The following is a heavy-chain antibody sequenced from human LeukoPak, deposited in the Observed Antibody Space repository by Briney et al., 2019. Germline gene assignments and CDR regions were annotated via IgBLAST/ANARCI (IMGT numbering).Heavy chain of an antibody. CDR2: IGTTGSYI. V-gene: IGHV3-21*01. CDR3: AKITIFGVFYFDY. Sequence: GGSLRLSCAASGFTFSNYSMNWVRQAPGKGLEWVSSIGTTGSYIFYADSVKGRFTISRDNAKNTLYLQMNSLRAEDTAVYYCAKITIFGVFYFDYWGQGTLVTVSS. CDR1: GFTFSNYS. J-gene: IGHJ4*02. D-gene: IGHD3-3*01.